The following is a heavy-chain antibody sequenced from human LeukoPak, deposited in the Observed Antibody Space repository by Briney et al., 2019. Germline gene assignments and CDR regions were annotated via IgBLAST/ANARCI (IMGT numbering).Heavy chain of an antibody. CDR1: GGSISSGGYY. CDR3: ATAASVSAHPIDY. CDR2: IYHSGST. Sequence: SETLSLTCTVSGGSISSGGYYWSWIRQPPGKGLEWIGYIYHSGSTYYNPSLKSRVTISVDRSKNQFSLKLSSVTAADTAVYYCATAASVSAHPIDYWGQGTLVTVSS. D-gene: IGHD2-2*01. J-gene: IGHJ4*02. V-gene: IGHV4-30-2*01.